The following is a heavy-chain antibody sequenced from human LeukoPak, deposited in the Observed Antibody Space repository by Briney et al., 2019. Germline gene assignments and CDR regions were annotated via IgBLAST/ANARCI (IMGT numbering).Heavy chain of an antibody. V-gene: IGHV1-18*01. J-gene: IGHJ4*02. CDR2: ISPYNANT. D-gene: IGHD3-16*02. Sequence: ASVKVSCKASGYTFTSFGISWVRQAPGQGLEWMGWISPYNANTNYAQNLQGRVTMTTDTSTSTSYMELRSLRSDDTAVYFCARVFSFGDYIWGSYRYYFDYWGQGTLVTVSS. CDR1: GYTFTSFG. CDR3: ARVFSFGDYIWGSYRYYFDY.